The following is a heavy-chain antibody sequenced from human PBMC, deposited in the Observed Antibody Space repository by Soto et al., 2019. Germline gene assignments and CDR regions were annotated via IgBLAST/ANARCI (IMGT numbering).Heavy chain of an antibody. J-gene: IGHJ4*02. CDR3: AREYGEDYFDY. CDR1: GGSISSSSYY. CDR2: ISDSGST. Sequence: SETLSLTCTVSGGSISSSSYYWGWIRQPPGKGLEWIGYISDSGSTYYSPSLKSRVTISIDTSKNQFSLKVNSVTAADTAVYFCAREYGEDYFDYWGQGILVTVSS. V-gene: IGHV4-30-4*08. D-gene: IGHD3-10*01.